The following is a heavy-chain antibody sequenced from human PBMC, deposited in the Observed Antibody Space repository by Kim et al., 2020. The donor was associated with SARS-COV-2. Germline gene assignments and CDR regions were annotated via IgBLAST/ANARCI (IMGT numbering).Heavy chain of an antibody. D-gene: IGHD6-19*01. J-gene: IGHJ4*02. CDR2: ISYDGSNK. V-gene: IGHV3-30*04. Sequence: GGSLRLSCAASGFTFSSYAMHWVRQAPGKGLEWVAVISYDGSNKYYADSVKGRFTISRDNSKNTLYLQMNSLRAEDTAVYYCARSPSPHSSGWYPVFDYWGQGTLVTVSS. CDR3: ARSPSPHSSGWYPVFDY. CDR1: GFTFSSYA.